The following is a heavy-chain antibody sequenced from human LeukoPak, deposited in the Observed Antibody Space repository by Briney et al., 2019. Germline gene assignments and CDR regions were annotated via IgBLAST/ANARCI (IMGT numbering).Heavy chain of an antibody. D-gene: IGHD3-3*01. CDR1: GLTFSYHA. V-gene: IGHV3-23*01. CDR2: ISGSGGST. CDR3: ARGGQNVDFWRSAS. Sequence: GGSLRLSCAASGLTFSYHAMSWVRLAPGKGLEWGSSISGSGGSTYYADSVKGRFSISRDNSKNTVYLQMNGLRVEDTAIFYCARGGQNVDFWRSASWGQGTLVAVS. J-gene: IGHJ5*02.